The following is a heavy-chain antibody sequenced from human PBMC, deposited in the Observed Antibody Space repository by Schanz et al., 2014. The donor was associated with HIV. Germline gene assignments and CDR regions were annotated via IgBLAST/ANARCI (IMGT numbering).Heavy chain of an antibody. CDR1: GYTFTSYD. CDR2: MNPNSGNT. D-gene: IGHD1-26*01. Sequence: QVWLVQSGAEVKKPGASVKVSCKASGYTFTSYDINWVRQATGQGLEWMGWMNPNSGNTGYAQKFQGRVTMTRNTSISTAYMELSSLRSEDTAVYYCARRGLVGATLYYYYYGMDVWGQGTTVTVSS. J-gene: IGHJ6*02. CDR3: ARRGLVGATLYYYYYGMDV. V-gene: IGHV1-8*01.